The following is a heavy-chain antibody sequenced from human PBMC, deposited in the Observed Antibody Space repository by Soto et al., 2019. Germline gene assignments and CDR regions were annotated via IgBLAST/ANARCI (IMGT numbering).Heavy chain of an antibody. J-gene: IGHJ4*02. CDR3: TTDHSNYEAY. D-gene: IGHD4-4*01. Sequence: EVQLVESGGGLVKPGGSLRLSCAASGFTFSNAWMNWVRQATGKGLELVGRIKSKTDGWTTDYAAPVKGRFTISRDDSKNTLYMQMTSLKTEDTAVYYCTTDHSNYEAYWGQGTLVTVSS. CDR2: IKSKTDGWTT. CDR1: GFTFSNAW. V-gene: IGHV3-15*07.